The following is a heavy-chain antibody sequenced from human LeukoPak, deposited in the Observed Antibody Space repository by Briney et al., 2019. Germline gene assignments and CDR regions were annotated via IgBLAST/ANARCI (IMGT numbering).Heavy chain of an antibody. CDR3: ANLFESSVDY. Sequence: PGGSLRLSCAASGFTFNNYAMSWVRQAPGRGLEWVSSLSGSADSTYYADSVKGRFTISRDNSRSTLYLQMHTLRAEDTAIYYCANLFESSVDYWGQGTLVTVSS. CDR2: LSGSADST. CDR1: GFTFNNYA. V-gene: IGHV3-23*01. J-gene: IGHJ4*02.